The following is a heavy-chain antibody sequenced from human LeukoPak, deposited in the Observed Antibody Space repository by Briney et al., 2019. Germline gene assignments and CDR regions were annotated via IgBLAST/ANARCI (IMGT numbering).Heavy chain of an antibody. CDR2: IDPGDSDP. Sequence: GESLKVSCKGSGYSFTNYWIGWVRQMPGKGLEWMGIIDPGDSDPRYRPSFQGQVTISADRSITAAYLQWSSLKASDTAMYYCARRGSSAEWFDPWGQGTLVSVSS. D-gene: IGHD6-19*01. CDR3: ARRGSSAEWFDP. CDR1: GYSFTNYW. J-gene: IGHJ5*02. V-gene: IGHV5-51*01.